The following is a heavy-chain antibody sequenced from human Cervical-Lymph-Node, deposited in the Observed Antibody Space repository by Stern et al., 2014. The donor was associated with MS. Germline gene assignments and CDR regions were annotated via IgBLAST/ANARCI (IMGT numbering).Heavy chain of an antibody. CDR1: GYIFTGYY. J-gene: IGHJ6*02. D-gene: IGHD3-3*01. CDR3: ARDQRGITIFGVVTDYYYLGMDV. Sequence: VQLVQSGAEVKKPGASVKVSCKTSGYIFTGYYIHWVRQAPGKGLDWMAWLNPNTGVTKYAQKFQGRVTMSRDTSISTAYVELSSLTSDDTAVYYCARDQRGITIFGVVTDYYYLGMDVWGQGTTVTVSS. CDR2: LNPNTGVT. V-gene: IGHV1-2*02.